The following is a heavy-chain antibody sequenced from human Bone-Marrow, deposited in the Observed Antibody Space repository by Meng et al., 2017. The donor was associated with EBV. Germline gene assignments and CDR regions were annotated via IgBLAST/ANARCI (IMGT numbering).Heavy chain of an antibody. CDR1: XGPIRSSSSY. J-gene: IGHJ6*02. D-gene: IGHD3-22*01. V-gene: IGHV4-39*07. Sequence: QLHLQESGPGLVKPSXXXXLTXXVXXGPIRSSSSYWGWIRLPPGKGLEWIGSIYYSGSTYYNPSIKSRVTISVDTSKNQFSLKLSSVTAADTAVYYCASHRGGSSGYIPYYYYGMDVWGQGTTVTVSS. CDR2: IYYSGST. CDR3: ASHRGGSSGYIPYYYYGMDV.